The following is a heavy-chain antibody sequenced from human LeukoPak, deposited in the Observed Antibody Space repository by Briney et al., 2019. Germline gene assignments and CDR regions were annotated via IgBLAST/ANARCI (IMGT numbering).Heavy chain of an antibody. CDR1: GGSISSNNW. Sequence: PSETLSLTCAISGGSISSNNWWSLVRQPPKEGLGWIGEMHLDGETHYNPSLKSRLTISIDKSNNQLSLTLTSVTAADTAVYYCATASSKSLPNWGQGALVTVSS. CDR3: ATASSKSLPN. J-gene: IGHJ4*02. D-gene: IGHD6-6*01. CDR2: MHLDGET. V-gene: IGHV4/OR15-8*02.